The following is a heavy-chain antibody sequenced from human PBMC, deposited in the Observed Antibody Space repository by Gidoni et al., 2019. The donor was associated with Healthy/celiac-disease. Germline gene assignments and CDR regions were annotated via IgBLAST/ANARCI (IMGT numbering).Heavy chain of an antibody. CDR1: VGTFSSYA. D-gene: IGHD1-1*01. CDR3: ARDERGADAFDI. J-gene: IGHJ3*02. V-gene: IGHV1-69*01. CDR2: IIPIFGTA. Sequence: QVQLVQSGAEVKKPGSPVKVSCKASVGTFSSYAISWVRQAPGQGLEWMGGIIPIFGTANYAQKFQGRVTITADESTSTAYMELSSLRSEDTAVYYWARDERGADAFDIWGQGTMVTVSS.